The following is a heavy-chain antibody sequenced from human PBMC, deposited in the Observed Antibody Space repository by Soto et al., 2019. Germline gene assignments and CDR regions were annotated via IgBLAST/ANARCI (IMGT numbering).Heavy chain of an antibody. CDR1: GYSFTSYW. Sequence: GESLKISCKGSGYSFTSYWIGWVRQMPGKGLEWMGIIYPGDTYATYSPAFQGHVTISADKATSTAYLQWSSLKASDTAMYYCARIYCTTTTCDSWFDPWGQGTLVTVSS. V-gene: IGHV5-51*01. CDR3: ARIYCTTTTCDSWFDP. D-gene: IGHD2-2*01. CDR2: IYPGDTYA. J-gene: IGHJ5*02.